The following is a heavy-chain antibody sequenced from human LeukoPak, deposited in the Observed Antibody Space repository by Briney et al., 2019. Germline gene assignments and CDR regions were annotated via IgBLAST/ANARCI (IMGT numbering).Heavy chain of an antibody. CDR3: ARVYYDFWSGYSDDAFDI. CDR1: GGSISSYY. Sequence: SETLSLTCTVSGGSISSYYWSWIRQPPGKGLEWIGYIYYSGSTYYNPSLKSRVTISVDTSKNQFSLKLSSVTAADTAVYYCARVYYDFWSGYSDDAFDIWGQGTMVTVSS. CDR2: IYYSGST. D-gene: IGHD3-3*01. V-gene: IGHV4-30-4*01. J-gene: IGHJ3*02.